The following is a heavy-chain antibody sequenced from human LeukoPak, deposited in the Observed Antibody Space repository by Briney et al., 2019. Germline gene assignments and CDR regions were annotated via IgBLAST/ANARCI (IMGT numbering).Heavy chain of an antibody. CDR2: ISYDGRNE. J-gene: IGHJ4*02. V-gene: IGHV3-30*04. Sequence: GRSLRLSCAASGFTFNTYAMHWVRQAPGKGLEWVAVISYDGRNENYADSVKGRFTLSRDSPKNTLYLQMNSLRPEDTAVYYCARGGDYGSGSFRWRHFDSWGQGTLVTVSS. D-gene: IGHD3-10*01. CDR1: GFTFNTYA. CDR3: ARGGDYGSGSFRWRHFDS.